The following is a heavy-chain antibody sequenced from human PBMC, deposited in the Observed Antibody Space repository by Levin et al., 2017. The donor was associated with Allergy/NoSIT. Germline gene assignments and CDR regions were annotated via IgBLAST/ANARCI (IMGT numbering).Heavy chain of an antibody. CDR2: INPNSGGT. D-gene: IGHD6-13*01. CDR3: ARDALGYTSSWFPNAFDI. CDR1: GYTFSGYY. J-gene: IGHJ3*02. V-gene: IGHV1-2*02. Sequence: ASVKVSCKASGYTFSGYYLYWVRQAPGQGLEWMGWINPNSGGTNYEQRFQGGVTMTRDTSINTAYLELSRLRSDDTAVYYCARDALGYTSSWFPNAFDIWGQGTMVTVSS.